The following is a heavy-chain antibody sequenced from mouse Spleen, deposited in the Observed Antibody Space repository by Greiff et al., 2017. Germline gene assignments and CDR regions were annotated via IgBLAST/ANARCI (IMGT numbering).Heavy chain of an antibody. CDR1: GFNIKDYY. J-gene: IGHJ4*01. V-gene: IGHV14-1*02. Sequence: VTLKESGAELVRPGALVKLSCKASGFNIKDYYMHWVKQRPEQGLEWIGWIDPENGNTIYDPKFQGKASITADTSSNTAYLQLSSLTSEDTAVYYCASLRRGAMDYWGQGTSVTVSS. CDR2: IDPENGNT. CDR3: ASLRRGAMDY.